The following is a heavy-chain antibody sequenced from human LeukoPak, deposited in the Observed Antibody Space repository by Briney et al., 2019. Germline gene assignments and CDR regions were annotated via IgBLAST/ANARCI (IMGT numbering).Heavy chain of an antibody. Sequence: PSETLSLTCTVSGDSISGYYWSWLRQPAGKGLEWIGRINSRGSTVYNPSLKSRVTVSVDTSKNQFSLKLTSVTVADSAVYYCARVGGSYFPPYYYYYMDVWGKGTTVTISS. V-gene: IGHV4-4*07. CDR1: GDSISGYY. J-gene: IGHJ6*03. D-gene: IGHD1-26*01. CDR2: INSRGST. CDR3: ARVGGSYFPPYYYYYMDV.